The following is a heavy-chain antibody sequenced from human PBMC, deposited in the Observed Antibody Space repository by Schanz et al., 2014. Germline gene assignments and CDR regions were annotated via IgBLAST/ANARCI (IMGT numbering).Heavy chain of an antibody. J-gene: IGHJ4*02. CDR2: IRYTGGNK. CDR3: AKVQTHTLYGGNSCFDY. CDR1: GFTFSSSG. V-gene: IGHV3-30*02. D-gene: IGHD2-21*02. Sequence: QVQLVESGGGVVQPGGSLRLSCVASGFTFSSSGMHWVRQAPGKGLEWVAFIRYTGGNKYYPDSVKGRFTISRDNAKNSLYLQMNSLRPEDTALYYCAKVQTHTLYGGNSCFDYWGQGTLVTVSS.